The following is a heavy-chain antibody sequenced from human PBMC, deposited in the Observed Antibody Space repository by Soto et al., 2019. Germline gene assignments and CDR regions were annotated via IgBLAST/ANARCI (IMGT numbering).Heavy chain of an antibody. CDR3: ARGARYWFDP. CDR1: GASISSGGYY. Sequence: SETLSLTCTVSGASISSGGYYWSWIRQHPEKGLEWIGYSYYSGSTYYNPSLKSRVSISVDTSKNQFSLKLSPVTAADTSVYYCARGARYWFDPWGQGTLVTVSS. V-gene: IGHV4-31*03. CDR2: SYYSGST. J-gene: IGHJ5*02.